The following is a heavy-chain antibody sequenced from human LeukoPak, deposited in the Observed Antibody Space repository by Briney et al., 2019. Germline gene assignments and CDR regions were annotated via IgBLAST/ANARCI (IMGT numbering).Heavy chain of an antibody. J-gene: IGHJ2*01. CDR3: ARSPRIYDSSGYYLVEYFDL. CDR1: GFTVSTNY. V-gene: IGHV3-53*01. D-gene: IGHD3-22*01. CDR2: IYSGGST. Sequence: GGSLRPSCAASGFTVSTNYMSWVRQAAGKGLEWVSIIYSGGSTSYADSVRGRFTISRDISKNTLFLQMSSLRAEDTAVYYCARSPRIYDSSGYYLVEYFDLWGRGTLVTVSS.